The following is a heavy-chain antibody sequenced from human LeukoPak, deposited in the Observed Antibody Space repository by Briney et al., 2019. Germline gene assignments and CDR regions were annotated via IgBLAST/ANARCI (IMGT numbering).Heavy chain of an antibody. Sequence: SETLSLTCAVYGGSFSGYYWSWIRQPPGKGLEWIGEINHSGSTNYNPSLKSRVTISVDTSKNQFSLKLSSVTAADTAVYYCARSFWSGYHWFDPWGQGTLVTVSS. CDR2: INHSGST. V-gene: IGHV4-34*01. J-gene: IGHJ5*02. D-gene: IGHD3-3*01. CDR1: GGSFSGYY. CDR3: ARSFWSGYHWFDP.